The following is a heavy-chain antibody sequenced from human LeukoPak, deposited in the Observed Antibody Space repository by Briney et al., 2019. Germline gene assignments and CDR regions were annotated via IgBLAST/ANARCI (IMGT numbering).Heavy chain of an antibody. CDR1: GFRFSSFG. D-gene: IGHD4-11*01. J-gene: IGHJ5*02. CDR2: ISNYFGVT. CDR3: ARDSDYSGNGSGDWFDP. V-gene: IGHV1-18*04. Sequence: GASVNVSCKASGFRFSSFGVSWVRQAPGQGLEWMGWISNYFGVTHYAEKFEDRVTMTVDTSTTTVYMELRSLKYDDTAIYYCARDSDYSGNGSGDWFDPWGQGTVVIVSS.